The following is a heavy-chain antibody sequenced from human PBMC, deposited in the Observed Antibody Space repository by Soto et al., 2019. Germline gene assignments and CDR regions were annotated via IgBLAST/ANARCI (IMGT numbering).Heavy chain of an antibody. V-gene: IGHV4-39*07. D-gene: IGHD6-13*01. Sequence: SETLSLTCTVSGGSISSSSYYWGWIRQPPGKGLEWIGEVYRTGSTNYNPSLESRLTISVDKSKNQFSLKLTSVTAADTAVYYCARARATIAAAAIFACWGQGTLVTVSS. J-gene: IGHJ4*02. CDR3: ARARATIAAAAIFAC. CDR1: GGSISSSSYY. CDR2: VYRTGST.